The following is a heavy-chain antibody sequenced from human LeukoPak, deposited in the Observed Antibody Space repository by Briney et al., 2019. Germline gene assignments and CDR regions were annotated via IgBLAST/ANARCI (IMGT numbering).Heavy chain of an antibody. CDR2: IFTSGFT. V-gene: IGHV4-61*02. J-gene: IGHJ3*01. D-gene: IGHD3-10*01. CDR1: GGSISTSSCY. CDR3: ARDCEEGRSPSPHDAFDV. Sequence: SQTLSLTCTVSGGSISTSSCYWGWVRQPAGKGLEWIGRIFTSGFTDYNPSLESRVTISLDTSKNQFSLKVISVTAADTAVYYCARDCEEGRSPSPHDAFDVWGQGTVVTVSS.